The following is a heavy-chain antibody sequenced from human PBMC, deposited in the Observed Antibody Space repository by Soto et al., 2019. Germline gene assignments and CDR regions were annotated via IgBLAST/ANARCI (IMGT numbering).Heavy chain of an antibody. J-gene: IGHJ4*02. CDR1: GFTFSSYA. CDR2: ISGSGDST. V-gene: IGHV3-23*01. D-gene: IGHD1-26*01. CDR3: ARRGSGSYYDY. Sequence: EVQLLESGGGLVQPGGSLRLSCGASGFTFSSYAMRWVRQAPGKGLEWVSAISGSGDSTYYADSVKGRFTISRDNSKNRLYLQMKSLRAEDRAVYYCARRGSGSYYDYWGQGTLVTVSS.